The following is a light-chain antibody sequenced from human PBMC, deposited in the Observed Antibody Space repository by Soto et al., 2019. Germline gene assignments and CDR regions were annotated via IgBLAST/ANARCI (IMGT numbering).Light chain of an antibody. J-gene: IGKJ3*01. CDR1: QSVSSY. CDR2: DVS. Sequence: EIVLTQSPATLSLSPGETATLSCRASQSVSSYLAWYQQRPGPAPRLLIYDVSNRATGIPARFSGSGSGTDFTLTISSLKPEDFAVYYCQQRSSWPPFTFGPGTKVDL. V-gene: IGKV3-11*01. CDR3: QQRSSWPPFT.